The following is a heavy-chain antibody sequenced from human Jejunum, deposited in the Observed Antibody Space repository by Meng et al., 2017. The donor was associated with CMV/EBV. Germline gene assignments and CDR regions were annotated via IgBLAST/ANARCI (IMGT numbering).Heavy chain of an antibody. CDR1: VGSIGSGDYY. V-gene: IGHV4-30-4*08. CDR3: ARGTIFVSFDS. J-gene: IGHJ4*02. Sequence: VLLQESGQVRVKHSRALALPLSVSVGSIGSGDYYWSWIRQPPGKGLEWIVYIHDAGSTYHIPSLRSRVDISLGTSKNQFSLTLNSVTAEDAAVCVCARGTIFVSFDSWGQGTLVTVSS. CDR2: IHDAGST. D-gene: IGHD3-3*01.